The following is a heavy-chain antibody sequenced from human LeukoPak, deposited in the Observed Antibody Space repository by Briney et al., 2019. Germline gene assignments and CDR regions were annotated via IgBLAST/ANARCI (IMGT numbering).Heavy chain of an antibody. CDR3: AKGTTMVRGVIRDFDY. CDR1: GFTFSSYA. V-gene: IGHV3-23*01. Sequence: GGFLRLSCAASGFTFSSYAMSWVRQAPGKGLEWVSAISGSGGSTYYADSVKGRFTISRDNSKNTLYLQMNSLRAEDTAVYYCAKGTTMVRGVIRDFDYWGQGTLVTVSS. J-gene: IGHJ4*02. D-gene: IGHD3-10*01. CDR2: ISGSGGST.